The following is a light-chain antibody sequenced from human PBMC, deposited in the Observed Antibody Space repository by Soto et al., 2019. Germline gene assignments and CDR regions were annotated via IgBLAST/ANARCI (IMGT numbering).Light chain of an antibody. CDR2: GTS. CDR1: QNGGSRY. V-gene: IGKV3-20*01. Sequence: EIVLTQSPGTLSFSPGERATLSCRASQNGGSRYLAWYQQKPGQAPRLLIYGTSNRATGIKDRFSGSGSGTDFSLTISSLEPGDRAVYYCQQYGSSPRTFGQGTKVELK. CDR3: QQYGSSPRT. J-gene: IGKJ1*01.